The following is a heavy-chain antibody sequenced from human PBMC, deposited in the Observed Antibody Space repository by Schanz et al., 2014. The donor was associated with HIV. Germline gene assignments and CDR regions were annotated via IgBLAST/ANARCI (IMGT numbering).Heavy chain of an antibody. Sequence: QVHLVQSGAEVRDPGASVKVSCRSSGYTFTRYGISWVRQAPGQGLEWMGWISPYNGYTDYAQKLQGRVTLTTDTSTTTAYMDLRSLRSDDTAVYHCARRESDGALDVWGPGTTVIVSS. V-gene: IGHV1-18*01. J-gene: IGHJ6*02. D-gene: IGHD2-21*02. CDR3: ARRESDGALDV. CDR2: ISPYNGYT. CDR1: GYTFTRYG.